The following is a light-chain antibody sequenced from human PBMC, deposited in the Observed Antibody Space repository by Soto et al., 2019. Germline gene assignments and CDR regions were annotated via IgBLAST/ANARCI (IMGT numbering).Light chain of an antibody. V-gene: IGKV3-20*01. CDR1: QSVSSSY. CDR2: GAS. CDR3: QQYGSSPVT. J-gene: IGKJ3*01. Sequence: EIVLTQSPGTLSLSPGERATLSCRAIQSVSSSYLAWYQQKPGQAPRLLIYGASSRATGIADRFSGSGSGTDFTLTISRLEPEDFAVYYCQQYGSSPVTFGPGTKVDIK.